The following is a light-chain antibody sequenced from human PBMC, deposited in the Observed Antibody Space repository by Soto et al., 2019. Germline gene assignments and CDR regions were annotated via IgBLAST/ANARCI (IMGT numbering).Light chain of an antibody. CDR3: AAWDDSLNGLYV. Sequence: QSVLTLPLSSSGTPGYGFTISCYGSSSNIGSNTVNWYQQFPGTAPKPLIYNDTQRPSVVPDRFSGSKSGTSASLAISGLQSEDEANYYCAAWDDSLNGLYVFGSGNKVTVL. CDR2: NDT. V-gene: IGLV1-44*01. J-gene: IGLJ1*01. CDR1: SSNIGSNT.